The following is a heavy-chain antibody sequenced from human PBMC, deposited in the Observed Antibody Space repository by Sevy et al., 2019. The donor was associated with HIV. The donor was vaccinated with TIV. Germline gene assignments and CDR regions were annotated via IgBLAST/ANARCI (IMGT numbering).Heavy chain of an antibody. CDR2: ISYDATNK. CDR1: GFTFTSYS. CDR3: ALERLSSNVAEYFQN. J-gene: IGHJ1*01. V-gene: IGHV3-30-3*01. Sequence: GGSLRLSCAASGFTFTSYSMHWVRQAPGKGLEWVATISYDATNKHYADSVKGRFTISRDNSRISLFLQMNSLRSEDTAVYYCALERLSSNVAEYFQNWGQGTLVTVSS. D-gene: IGHD1-1*01.